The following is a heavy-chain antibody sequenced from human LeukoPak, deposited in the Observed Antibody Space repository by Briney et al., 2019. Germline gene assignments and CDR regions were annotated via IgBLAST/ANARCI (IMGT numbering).Heavy chain of an antibody. CDR1: GGSNRSGNYL. J-gene: IGHJ4*02. D-gene: IGHD3-10*01. CDR2: IYTNGST. CDR3: VIRGPSGSEGRAFDY. Sequence: SQPLSLTCTVSGGSNRSGNYLWSGIPQPAGKGLEWIGRIYTNGSTNYNPSLKSRVSISVDTSKNQFSLHLSSVIAADTAVYYCVIRGPSGSEGRAFDYWGQGALVTVSS. V-gene: IGHV4-61*02.